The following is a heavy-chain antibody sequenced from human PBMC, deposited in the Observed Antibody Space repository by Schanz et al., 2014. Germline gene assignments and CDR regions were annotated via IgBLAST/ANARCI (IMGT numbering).Heavy chain of an antibody. CDR1: GFTFSSYG. Sequence: QVQLVESGGGVVQPGRSLRLSCAASGFTFSSYGMHWVRQAPGKGPEWVAVIWSDGSTKYYADSVKGRFTISRDNSKNTLYLQMNTLRAEDTAVYYCARDRGYCSGGSCLTFDYWGQGTLVTVSS. CDR3: ARDRGYCSGGSCLTFDY. D-gene: IGHD2-15*01. J-gene: IGHJ4*02. CDR2: IWSDGSTK. V-gene: IGHV3-30*19.